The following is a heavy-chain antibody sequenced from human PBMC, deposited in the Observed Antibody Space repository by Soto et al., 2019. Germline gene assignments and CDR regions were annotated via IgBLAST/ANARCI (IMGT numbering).Heavy chain of an antibody. D-gene: IGHD2-15*01. V-gene: IGHV3-33*01. CDR3: ARGQEVADYFDY. CDR2: IWYDGSNK. Sequence: GGSLRLSCAASGFTFSSYGMHWVRQAPGKGLEWMAVIWYDGSNKYYADSVKGRFTISRDNSKNTLYLQMNSLRAEDTAVYYCARGQEVADYFDYWGQGTLVTVSS. J-gene: IGHJ4*02. CDR1: GFTFSSYG.